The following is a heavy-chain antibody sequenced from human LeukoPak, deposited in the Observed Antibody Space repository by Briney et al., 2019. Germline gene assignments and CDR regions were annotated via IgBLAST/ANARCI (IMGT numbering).Heavy chain of an antibody. V-gene: IGHV1-69*13. CDR3: ARDPPTVTTRKYGMDV. CDR2: IIPIFGTA. CDR1: GGTFSSYA. Sequence: SVKVSCKASGGTFSSYAISWVRQAPGQGLEWMGGIIPIFGTANYAQKFQGRVTITADEYTSTAYMELSSLRSEDTAVYYCARDPPTVTTRKYGMDVWGQGTTVTVSS. D-gene: IGHD4-17*01. J-gene: IGHJ6*02.